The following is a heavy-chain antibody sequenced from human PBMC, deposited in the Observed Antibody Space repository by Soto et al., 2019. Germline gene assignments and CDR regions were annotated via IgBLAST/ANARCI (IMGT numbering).Heavy chain of an antibody. Sequence: ASVKVSCKASGYTFTSYYMHWVRQATGQGLEWMGWMNPNSGNTGYAQKFQGRVTMTRNTSISTAYMELSSLRSEDTAVYYCAVGREVFYYYMDVWGKGTTVTVSS. CDR2: MNPNSGNT. J-gene: IGHJ6*03. D-gene: IGHD2-15*01. CDR3: AVGREVFYYYMDV. V-gene: IGHV1-8*02. CDR1: GYTFTSYY.